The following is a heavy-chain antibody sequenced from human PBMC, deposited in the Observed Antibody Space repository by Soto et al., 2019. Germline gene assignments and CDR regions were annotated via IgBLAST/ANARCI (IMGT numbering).Heavy chain of an antibody. J-gene: IGHJ6*02. D-gene: IGHD3-10*01. CDR3: AKAGYCTRGNCYDYYRYGMDV. Sequence: VQMVESGGGVVQPGRSLRLTCAVSGFTFSDYGMHWVRQAPRKGLEWVAVVSYDGSSEFYADSVKGRFTISRDNSENTLHLQMNSLRPEDTAVYYCAKAGYCTRGNCYDYYRYGMDVWGQGTAVTVSS. V-gene: IGHV3-30*18. CDR1: GFTFSDYG. CDR2: VSYDGSSE.